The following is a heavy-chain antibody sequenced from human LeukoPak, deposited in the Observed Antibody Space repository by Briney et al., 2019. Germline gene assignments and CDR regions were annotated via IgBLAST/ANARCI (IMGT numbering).Heavy chain of an antibody. CDR3: ARGRYCSGGSCYSGFPPFDY. J-gene: IGHJ4*02. V-gene: IGHV3-13*01. CDR2: IGTAGDT. Sequence: GGSLRLSCAASGFTFSSYDMHWVRQATGKGLEWVSAIGTAGDTYYPGSVKGRFTISRENAKNSLYLQMNSLRAGDTAVYYCARGRYCSGGSCYSGFPPFDYWGQGTLVTVSS. D-gene: IGHD2-15*01. CDR1: GFTFSSYD.